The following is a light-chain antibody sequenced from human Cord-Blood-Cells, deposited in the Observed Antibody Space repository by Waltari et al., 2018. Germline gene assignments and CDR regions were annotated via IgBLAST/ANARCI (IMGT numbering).Light chain of an antibody. CDR1: SSDVGGYTL. J-gene: IGLJ3*02. CDR3: SSYTSSSTWV. V-gene: IGLV2-14*02. CDR2: DCS. Sequence: QSALTQPASVSGSPGQSITISCTGTSSDVGGYTLVSWYQQHPGKAPKPMIYDCSKRPSGVSNRFSGSKSGNTASLTISGLQAEDEADYYCSSYTSSSTWVFGGGTKLTVL.